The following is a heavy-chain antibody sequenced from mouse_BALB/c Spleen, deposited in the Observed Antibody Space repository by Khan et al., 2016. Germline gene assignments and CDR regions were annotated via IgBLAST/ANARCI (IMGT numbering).Heavy chain of an antibody. Sequence: QVQLQQSGAELARPGASVKLSCKASGYTFTSYWMQWVKQRPGQGLEWIGAIYPGDGDTRYTQKFKGKATLTADKSSSTAYMQLSSLASEDSAVXYCASGGTTGSPCAYWGQGTLVTVSA. J-gene: IGHJ3*01. CDR1: GYTFTSYW. CDR2: IYPGDGDT. D-gene: IGHD1-1*01. V-gene: IGHV1-87*01. CDR3: ASGGTTGSPCAY.